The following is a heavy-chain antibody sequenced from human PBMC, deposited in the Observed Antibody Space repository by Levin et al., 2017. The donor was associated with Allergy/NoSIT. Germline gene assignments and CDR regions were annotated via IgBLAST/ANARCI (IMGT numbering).Heavy chain of an antibody. V-gene: IGHV3-11*01. Sequence: LSLTCAASGFTFSDYYMSWIRQAPGKGLEWVSYISSSGSTIYYADSVKGRFTISRDNAKNSLYLQMNSLRAEDTAVYYCARDRVGGYEEGGKVLYYYGMDVWGQGTTVTVSS. CDR1: GFTFSDYY. D-gene: IGHD5-12*01. J-gene: IGHJ6*02. CDR3: ARDRVGGYEEGGKVLYYYGMDV. CDR2: ISSSGSTI.